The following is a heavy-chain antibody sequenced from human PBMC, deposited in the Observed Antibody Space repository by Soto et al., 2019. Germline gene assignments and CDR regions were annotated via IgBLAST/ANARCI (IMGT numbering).Heavy chain of an antibody. V-gene: IGHV1-46*01. Sequence: QVQLVQSGAEVKQPGASVKVSCKASGFTFTNYYMHWVRQAPGQGLEWMGIINLSGGTTIYAQKFQGRGTMNRDTNPSTVYLDLTGLKSEDTAVYSCAREPVGIGSHWGLFDYWGQGTLVTVSS. D-gene: IGHD1-26*01. CDR2: INLSGGTT. J-gene: IGHJ4*02. CDR1: GFTFTNYY. CDR3: AREPVGIGSHWGLFDY.